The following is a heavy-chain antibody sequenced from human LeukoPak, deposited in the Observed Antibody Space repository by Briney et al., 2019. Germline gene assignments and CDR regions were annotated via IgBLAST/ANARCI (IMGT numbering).Heavy chain of an antibody. CDR1: GDSVTSYY. J-gene: IGHJ4*02. CDR2: VSYDGTT. Sequence: PSETLSLTCSVSGDSVTSYYWSWIRQPPGKGLEWIGYVSYDGTTKYTPSLRRRVIMAVDTAKNHISLRLTSLSAADTAVYYCARLDCTGDGCYNHWGQGILVTVSS. D-gene: IGHD2-8*02. V-gene: IGHV4-59*08. CDR3: ARLDCTGDGCYNH.